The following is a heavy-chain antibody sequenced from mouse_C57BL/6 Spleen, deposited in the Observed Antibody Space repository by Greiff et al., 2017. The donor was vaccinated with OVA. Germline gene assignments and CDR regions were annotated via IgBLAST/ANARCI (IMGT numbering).Heavy chain of an antibody. Sequence: VQLKESGPELVKPGASVKIPCKASGYTFTDYNMDWVKQSHGKSLEWIGDINPNNGGTIYNQKFKGKATLTVDKSSSTAYMELRSLTSEDTAVYYCAREDSFAYWGQGTLVTVSA. CDR2: INPNNGGT. CDR1: GYTFTDYN. CDR3: AREDSFAY. J-gene: IGHJ3*01. V-gene: IGHV1-18*01.